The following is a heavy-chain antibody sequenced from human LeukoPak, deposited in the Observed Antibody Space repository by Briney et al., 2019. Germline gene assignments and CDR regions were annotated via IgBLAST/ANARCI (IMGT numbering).Heavy chain of an antibody. CDR3: AAQLGDYYDSSGKEGY. V-gene: IGHV1-2*02. CDR1: GYTFTGYY. J-gene: IGHJ4*02. CDR2: INPNSGGT. D-gene: IGHD3-22*01. Sequence: ASVKVSCKASGYTFTGYYMHWVRQAPGQGLEWMGWINPNSGGTNYAQKFQGRVTMTRDTSISTAYMELSRLRSDDTAVYYCAAQLGDYYDSSGKEGYWGQGTLVTVSS.